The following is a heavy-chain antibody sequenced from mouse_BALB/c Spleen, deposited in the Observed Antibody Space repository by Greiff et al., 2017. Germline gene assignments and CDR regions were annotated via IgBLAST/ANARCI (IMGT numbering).Heavy chain of an antibody. Sequence: EVKLQESGPGLVKPSQSLSLTCSVTGYSITSGYYWNWIRQFPGNKLEWMGYISYDGSNNYNPSLKNRISITRDTSKNQFFLKLNSVTTEDTATYYCAPYYPYYYAMDYWGQGTSVTVSS. CDR3: APYYPYYYAMDY. V-gene: IGHV3-6*02. J-gene: IGHJ4*01. CDR2: ISYDGSN. D-gene: IGHD2-10*01. CDR1: GYSITSGYY.